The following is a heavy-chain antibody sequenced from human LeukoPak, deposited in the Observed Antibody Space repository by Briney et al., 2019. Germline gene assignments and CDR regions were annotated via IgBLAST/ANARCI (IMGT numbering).Heavy chain of an antibody. CDR2: IYYSGST. J-gene: IGHJ4*02. D-gene: IGHD3-10*01. CDR1: GGSISSYY. Sequence: SGTLSLTCTVSGGSISSYYWSWIRQPPGKGLEWIGYIYYSGSTNYNPSLKSRVTISVDTSKNQFSLKLRSVTAADTAVYYCASSYYYGSGSYYKFYYFDYWGQGTLVTVSS. CDR3: ASSYYYGSGSYYKFYYFDY. V-gene: IGHV4-59*01.